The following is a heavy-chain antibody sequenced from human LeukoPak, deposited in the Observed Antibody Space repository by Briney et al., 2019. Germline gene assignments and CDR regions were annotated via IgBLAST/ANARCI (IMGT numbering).Heavy chain of an antibody. CDR1: GGSISSGGYS. V-gene: IGHV4-30-4*07. CDR3: ASHSGGYAY. Sequence: SETLSLTCAVSGGSISSGGYSWSWIRQSPGKGLEWIGYIYFSDSAYYNPSLKSRVTISVDTSKNQFSLKLSSVTAADTAVYYCASHSGGYAYWGQGTLVTVSS. J-gene: IGHJ4*02. CDR2: IYFSDSA. D-gene: IGHD5-12*01.